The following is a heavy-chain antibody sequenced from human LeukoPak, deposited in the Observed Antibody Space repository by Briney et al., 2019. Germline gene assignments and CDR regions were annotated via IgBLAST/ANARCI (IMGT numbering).Heavy chain of an antibody. Sequence: PGGSLRLSCAASGFTLSNHWMTWVRQVPGRGPEWVANVNRDGSETYYLDSVKGRFTISRENAKNSLYLQMNSLRAEDTAVYYCAREITPGGAVAGGVWFDPWGQGTLVTVSS. CDR1: GFTLSNHW. CDR2: VNRDGSET. D-gene: IGHD6-19*01. J-gene: IGHJ5*02. V-gene: IGHV3-7*03. CDR3: AREITPGGAVAGGVWFDP.